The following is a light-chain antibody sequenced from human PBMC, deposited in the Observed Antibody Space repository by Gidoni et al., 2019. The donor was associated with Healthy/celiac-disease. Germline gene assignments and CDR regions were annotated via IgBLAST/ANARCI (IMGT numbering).Light chain of an antibody. Sequence: ENVLTPSPGTLALSPGERAPLSCRASQSVSSSYLAWYQQKPGQAPRLLIYGASSRATGIPDRFSGSGSGTDFTLTISRLEPEDFAVYYCQQYDSSPRTFGEGTKVEIK. CDR2: GAS. J-gene: IGKJ1*01. CDR3: QQYDSSPRT. V-gene: IGKV3-20*01. CDR1: QSVSSSY.